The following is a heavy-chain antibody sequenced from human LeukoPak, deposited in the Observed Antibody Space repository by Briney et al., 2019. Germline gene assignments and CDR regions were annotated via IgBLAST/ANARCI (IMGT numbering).Heavy chain of an antibody. J-gene: IGHJ3*02. CDR3: ASPYYYGSGSAYDAFDI. D-gene: IGHD3-10*01. CDR2: INPNSGGT. V-gene: IGHV1-2*02. Sequence: ASVKVSCKASGYTFTGYYMHWVRQAPGQGLEWMGWINPNSGGTNYAQKFQGRVTMTRDTSISTAYMELSSLRSEDTAMYYCASPYYYGSGSAYDAFDIWGQGTMVTVSS. CDR1: GYTFTGYY.